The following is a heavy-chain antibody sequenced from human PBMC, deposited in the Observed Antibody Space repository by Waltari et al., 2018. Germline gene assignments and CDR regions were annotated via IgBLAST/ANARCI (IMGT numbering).Heavy chain of an antibody. CDR1: GFTFSRYA. CDR3: AKARAQEYSSGYYFDY. Sequence: EVQLLESGGGLVQPGGSLRLSCAASGFTFSRYAMSWVRQAPGKGLEWVSVIYSGGSTYYADSVKGRFTISRDNSKNTLYLQMNSLRAEDTAVYYCAKARAQEYSSGYYFDYWGQGTLVTVSS. CDR2: IYSGGST. J-gene: IGHJ4*02. D-gene: IGHD6-25*01. V-gene: IGHV3-23*03.